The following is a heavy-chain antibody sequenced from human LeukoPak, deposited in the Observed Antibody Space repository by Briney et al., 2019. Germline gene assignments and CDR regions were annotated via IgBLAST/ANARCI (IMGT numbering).Heavy chain of an antibody. Sequence: SGGPLRLSCAASGFTFSSYAMSWARQAPGKGLEWVSAISGSGGSTYYADSVKGRFTISRDNSKNTLYLQMNSLRAEDTAVYYCAKDSNTRAYSSGWFGGSYNYWGQGTLVTVSS. CDR3: AKDSNTRAYSSGWFGGSYNY. J-gene: IGHJ4*02. CDR2: ISGSGGST. CDR1: GFTFSSYA. D-gene: IGHD6-19*01. V-gene: IGHV3-23*01.